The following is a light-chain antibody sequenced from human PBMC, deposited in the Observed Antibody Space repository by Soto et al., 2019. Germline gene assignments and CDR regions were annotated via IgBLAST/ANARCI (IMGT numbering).Light chain of an antibody. CDR1: QSVSSNY. Sequence: EIVLTQSPGTLSLSPGERATLSCRASQSVSSNYLGWYQQRPGQAPRLLIYAASSRATGIPERFRGSGSGTDFTLTINRLEPEDFAVYYCQQYGISPRTFGQGTKVEIK. V-gene: IGKV3-20*01. CDR3: QQYGISPRT. CDR2: AAS. J-gene: IGKJ1*01.